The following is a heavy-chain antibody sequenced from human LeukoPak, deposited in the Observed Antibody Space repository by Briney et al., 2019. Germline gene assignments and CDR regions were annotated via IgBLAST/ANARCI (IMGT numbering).Heavy chain of an antibody. D-gene: IGHD5-12*01. Sequence: SETLSLTCTVSGGSISSYFWSWIRQSPGKGLEWIGYIYYSGSTSYNPSLMSRVTISVDTSKNHFSLRLTSVTAADTAVYYCARADIVATAFDYWGQGTLVTVSS. V-gene: IGHV4-59*01. CDR1: GGSISSYF. CDR2: IYYSGST. CDR3: ARADIVATAFDY. J-gene: IGHJ4*02.